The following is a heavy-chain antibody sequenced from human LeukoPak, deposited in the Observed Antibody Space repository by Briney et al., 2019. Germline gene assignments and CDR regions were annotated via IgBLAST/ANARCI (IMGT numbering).Heavy chain of an antibody. CDR1: GFAFDEHG. CDR3: ARAPITSPFYFDY. D-gene: IGHD2-2*01. Sequence: GGSLRLSCTASGFAFDEHGMSWVRQVPGKGLEWVSGINWSGGSTGYADPLRGRFTISRDNAKNSLYLQMDSLRAEDTALYYCARAPITSPFYFDYRGQGTLVTVSS. V-gene: IGHV3-20*04. CDR2: INWSGGST. J-gene: IGHJ4*02.